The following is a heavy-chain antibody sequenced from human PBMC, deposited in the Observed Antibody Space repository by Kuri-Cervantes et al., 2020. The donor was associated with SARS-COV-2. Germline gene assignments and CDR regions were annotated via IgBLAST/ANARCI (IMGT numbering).Heavy chain of an antibody. Sequence: LSLTCAASGFTFGSYAMNWVRQAPGKGLEWVSYISSSSSAIYYPDSVKGRFTMSRDNAKNSLYLQMNSLRAEDTAVYYCARIGELGIPDYWGQGTLVTVSS. CDR3: ARIGELGIPDY. CDR2: ISSSSSAI. J-gene: IGHJ4*02. CDR1: GFTFGSYA. V-gene: IGHV3-48*01. D-gene: IGHD7-27*01.